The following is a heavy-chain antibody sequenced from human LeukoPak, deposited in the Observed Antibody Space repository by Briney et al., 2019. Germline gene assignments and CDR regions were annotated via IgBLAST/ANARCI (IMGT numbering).Heavy chain of an antibody. CDR3: APGYSSGWYYYYMDV. CDR2: IYYSGST. J-gene: IGHJ6*03. Sequence: SETLSLTCTVSGGSISSSSYYWGWIRQPPGKGLEWIGSIYYSGSTYYNPSLKSRVTISVDTSKNQFSLKLSSVTAADTAVYYCAPGYSSGWYYYYMDVWGKGTTVTVSS. D-gene: IGHD6-19*01. CDR1: GGSISSSSYY. V-gene: IGHV4-39*01.